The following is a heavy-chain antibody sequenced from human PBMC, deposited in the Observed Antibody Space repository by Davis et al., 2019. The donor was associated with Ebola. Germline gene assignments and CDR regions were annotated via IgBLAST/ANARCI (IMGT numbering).Heavy chain of an antibody. D-gene: IGHD3-22*01. CDR2: INPNSRGT. CDR3: ARGGITMMIVPRDYYYGLDV. CDR1: GYTFTGNY. J-gene: IGHJ6*02. Sequence: ASVKVSCKASGYTFTGNYIQWVRQAPGQGLEWMGRINPNSRGTNYAQKFQGRVTMSRDTSTSTAYMEMSRLRSDDTAVYFCARGGITMMIVPRDYYYGLDVWGQGTTVTVSS. V-gene: IGHV1-2*06.